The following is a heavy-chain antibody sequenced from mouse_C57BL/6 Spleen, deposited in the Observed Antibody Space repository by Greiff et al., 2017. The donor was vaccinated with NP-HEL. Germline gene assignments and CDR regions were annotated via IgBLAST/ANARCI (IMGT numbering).Heavy chain of an antibody. V-gene: IGHV1-85*01. CDR1: GYTFTSYD. D-gene: IGHD1-1*01. CDR3: ARSYGGSYDYAMDC. CDR2: IYPRDGST. Sequence: QVQLQQSGPELVKPGASVKLSCKASGYTFTSYDINWVKQRPGQGLEWIGWIYPRDGSTKYNEKFKGKGTLTVDTSSSTAYMELHSLTSEDSAVYFCARSYGGSYDYAMDCWGQGTSVTVSS. J-gene: IGHJ4*01.